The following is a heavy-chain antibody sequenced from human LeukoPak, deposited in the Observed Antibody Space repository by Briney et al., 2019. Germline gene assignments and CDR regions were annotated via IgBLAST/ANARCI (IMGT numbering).Heavy chain of an antibody. CDR3: ARQALGWSYHLDY. Sequence: GESLKISCKGSGYSFTSYWIGWVRQMPGKGLEWMGIIYPGDSDTRYSPSFQGQVTISADKSISTAYLQWSRLKASDPAMYYCARQALGWSYHLDYWGQGTLVTVSS. J-gene: IGHJ4*02. V-gene: IGHV5-51*01. CDR2: IYPGDSDT. CDR1: GYSFTSYW. D-gene: IGHD1-26*01.